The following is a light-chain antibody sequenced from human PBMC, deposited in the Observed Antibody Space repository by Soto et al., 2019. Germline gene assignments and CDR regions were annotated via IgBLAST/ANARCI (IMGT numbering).Light chain of an antibody. V-gene: IGKV3-11*01. J-gene: IGKJ5*01. Sequence: ESGLGQDPSSRSLSPGEKTTLSCRASQSVSSNFVAWYQEKPGQAPRLLIYDTSNRATGIPARFSGSRSGTDFTLTISSLEPEDFGVYFCHQRNKFGQVTRLEIK. CDR3: HQRNK. CDR2: DTS. CDR1: QSVSSN.